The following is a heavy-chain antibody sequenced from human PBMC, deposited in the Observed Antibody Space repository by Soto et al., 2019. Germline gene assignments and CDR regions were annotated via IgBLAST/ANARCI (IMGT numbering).Heavy chain of an antibody. Sequence: SETLSLTCTVSGGSISSGDYYWSWIRQPPGKGLEWIGYIYYSGSTYYNPPLKSRVSISVDTSKNQFSLRLSSVTAADTAVYYCASQRPTVTTFDYWGQGTLVTVSS. J-gene: IGHJ4*02. CDR1: GGSISSGDYY. D-gene: IGHD4-17*01. CDR3: ASQRPTVTTFDY. V-gene: IGHV4-30-4*01. CDR2: IYYSGST.